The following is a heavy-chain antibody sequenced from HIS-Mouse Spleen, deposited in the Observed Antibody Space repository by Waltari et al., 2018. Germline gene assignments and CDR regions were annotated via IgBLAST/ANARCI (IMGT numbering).Heavy chain of an antibody. CDR2: IWYDGSNK. D-gene: IGHD3-3*02. CDR3: AKDPTPLVLGPFDY. J-gene: IGHJ4*02. V-gene: IGHV3-33*06. Sequence: QVQLVESGGGVVQPGRSLRLSCAAPGFPFSRHGMHWVRQAPGKGLEWVAVIWYDGSNKYYADSVKGRFTISRDNSKNTLYLQMNSLRAEDTAVYYCAKDPTPLVLGPFDYWGQGTLVTVSS. CDR1: GFPFSRHG.